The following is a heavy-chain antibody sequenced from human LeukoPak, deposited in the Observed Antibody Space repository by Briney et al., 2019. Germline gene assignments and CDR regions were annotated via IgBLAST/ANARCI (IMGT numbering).Heavy chain of an antibody. CDR2: LRGDTGDT. J-gene: IGHJ4*02. Sequence: ASVTVSCKTSGYMVSDYYMHWVSQAPGPGLEWMGWLRGDTGDTDSPQKFKGRVTMTRDTATNTAYMQLSRLTYDDTAIYFCARVRDNACDYWGQGTLVTVSS. D-gene: IGHD1-1*01. V-gene: IGHV1-2*02. CDR1: GYMVSDYY. CDR3: ARVRDNACDY.